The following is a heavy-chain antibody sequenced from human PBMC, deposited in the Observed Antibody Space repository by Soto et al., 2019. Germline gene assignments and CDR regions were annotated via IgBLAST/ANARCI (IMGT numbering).Heavy chain of an antibody. D-gene: IGHD5-12*01. J-gene: IGHJ6*02. CDR1: GFTFSSYW. CDR3: ARSTDVEMATIYYYYYGMDV. CDR2: IKQDGSEK. V-gene: IGHV3-7*03. Sequence: PGGSLRLSCAASGFTFSSYWMSWVRQAPGKGLEWVANIKQDGSEKYYVDSVKGRFTISRDNAKNSLYLQMNSLRAEDTAVYYCARSTDVEMATIYYYYYGMDVWGQGTTVTVSS.